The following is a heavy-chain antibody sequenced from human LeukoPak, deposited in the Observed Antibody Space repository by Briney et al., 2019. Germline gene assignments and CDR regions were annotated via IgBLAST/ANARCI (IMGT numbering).Heavy chain of an antibody. V-gene: IGHV4-39*07. J-gene: IGHJ5*02. Sequence: SETLSLTCTVSGGSISSSSDYWGWIRQPPGKGLEWTGSIYYSGSTLYNPSLKSRVTISVDTSKNQFSLKLSSVTAADTAVYYCARGYSSSWYTMVWFDPWGQGTLVTVSS. CDR2: IYYSGST. D-gene: IGHD6-13*01. CDR3: ARGYSSSWYTMVWFDP. CDR1: GGSISSSSDY.